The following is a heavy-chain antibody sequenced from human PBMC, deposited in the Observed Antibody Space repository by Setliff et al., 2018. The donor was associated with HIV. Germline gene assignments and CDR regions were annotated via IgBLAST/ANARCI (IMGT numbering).Heavy chain of an antibody. CDR2: INQDGSEK. V-gene: IGHV3-7*01. Sequence: AGGSLRLSCAASGFTFSNYWMSWVRQAPGKGLEWVAHINQDGSEKNHVDSVKGRFTISRDNAKNSLYLQMNSLRAEDTAVYFCARDVAVAGTEFWGQGTLVTVSS. J-gene: IGHJ4*02. CDR3: ARDVAVAGTEF. CDR1: GFTFSNYW. D-gene: IGHD6-19*01.